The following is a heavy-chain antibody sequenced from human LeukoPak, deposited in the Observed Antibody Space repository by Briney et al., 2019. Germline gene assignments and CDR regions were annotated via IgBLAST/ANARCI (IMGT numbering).Heavy chain of an antibody. V-gene: IGHV3-30*02. Sequence: PGGSLRLSCEASGFTFSRFGMNWVRQAPGKGLEWVAFIQYDESLKCYLGSVKGRFATSRDNSKNTVYLQMNSLRVEDTAVYYCAKDQGVVGSSDAWGQGTLVTVSS. D-gene: IGHD3-10*01. CDR2: IQYDESLK. CDR1: GFTFSRFG. CDR3: AKDQGVVGSSDA. J-gene: IGHJ5*02.